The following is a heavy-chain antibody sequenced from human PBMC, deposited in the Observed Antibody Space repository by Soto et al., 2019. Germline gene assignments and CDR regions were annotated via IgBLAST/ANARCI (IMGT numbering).Heavy chain of an antibody. CDR1: GFTFSSYG. CDR3: AKDKAGVCDY. D-gene: IGHD6-19*01. Sequence: QVQLVESGGGVVQPGRSLRLSCAASGFTFSSYGMHWVRQAPGKGLEWVAVITYDGSNKYYADSVKGRFTISRDNSKNSLYLQMNSLRAEATAVYYCAKDKAGVCDYWGQGTLVTVSS. V-gene: IGHV3-30*18. CDR2: ITYDGSNK. J-gene: IGHJ4*02.